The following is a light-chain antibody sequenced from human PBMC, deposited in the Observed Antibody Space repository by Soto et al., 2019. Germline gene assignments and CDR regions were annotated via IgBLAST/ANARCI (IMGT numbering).Light chain of an antibody. J-gene: IGKJ4*01. CDR3: QQFDSLPLT. V-gene: IGKV1-33*01. Sequence: DIQMTQSPSSLSASVGDGVTITCQASQDISTHLTWFQQKPGKAPKLLIYDVSILETGVPSRFSGSGSGTHFTFSISSLQPEDIATYYCQQFDSLPLTFGGGTRVEIK. CDR1: QDISTH. CDR2: DVS.